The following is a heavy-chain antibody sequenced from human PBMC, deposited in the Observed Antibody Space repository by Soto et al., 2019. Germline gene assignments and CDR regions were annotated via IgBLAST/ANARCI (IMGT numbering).Heavy chain of an antibody. J-gene: IGHJ6*02. CDR2: ISSSGSTI. V-gene: IGHV3-48*03. CDR1: GFTFSSYE. CDR3: VILPMGSSAPGYYYYGMDV. D-gene: IGHD2-2*01. Sequence: GGSLRLSCAASGFTFSSYEMNWVRQAPGKGLEWVSYISSSGSTIYYADSVKGRFTISRDNAKSSLYLQMNSLRAEDTAVYYCVILPMGSSAPGYYYYGMDVWGQGATVTVSS.